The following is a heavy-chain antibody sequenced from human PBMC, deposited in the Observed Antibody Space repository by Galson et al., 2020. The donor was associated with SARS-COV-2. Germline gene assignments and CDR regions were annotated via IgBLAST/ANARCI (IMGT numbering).Heavy chain of an antibody. V-gene: IGHV4-30-4*01. CDR3: ARAKRITISGVVNWFDP. CDR1: GGSISSGDYY. CDR2: ISYSGST. Sequence: ETSETLSLTCTVSGGSISSGDYYWSWIRQPPGKGLEWIGYISYSGSTNYNPSLKSRVTISVDTSKNQFSLKLSSVTAADTAVYYCARAKRITISGVVNWFDPWDQGTLVTVSS. J-gene: IGHJ5*02. D-gene: IGHD3-3*01.